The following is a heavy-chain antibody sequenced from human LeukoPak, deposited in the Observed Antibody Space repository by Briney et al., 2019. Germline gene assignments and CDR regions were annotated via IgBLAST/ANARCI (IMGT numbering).Heavy chain of an antibody. CDR1: GYTFTGYY. J-gene: IGHJ4*02. V-gene: IGHV1-2*06. CDR2: INPNSGGT. CDR3: ARLQGLGDDFFDY. Sequence: GASVKVSCKASGYTFTGYYMHWVRQAPGQGLEWMGRINPNSGGTNYAQKFQGRVTMTRDTSISTAYMELSRLRSDDTAVYYCARLQGLGDDFFDYWGQGTLATVSS. D-gene: IGHD2-21*01.